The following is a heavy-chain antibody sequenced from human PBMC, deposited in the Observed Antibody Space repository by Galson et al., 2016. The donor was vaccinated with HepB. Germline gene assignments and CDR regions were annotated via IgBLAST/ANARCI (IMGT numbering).Heavy chain of an antibody. D-gene: IGHD1-26*01. J-gene: IGHJ6*03. V-gene: IGHV3-23*01. CDR1: GFTFNNYG. CDR3: VQGSTAPAV. Sequence: SLRLSCAASGFTFNNYGMTWVRPAPGKGLEVVSSISRSGDSTDYADSEKGRFTISRDNSKNTLSLQMNSLRAEDTAVYYCVQGSTAPAVWGKGTTVTVSS. CDR2: ISRSGDST.